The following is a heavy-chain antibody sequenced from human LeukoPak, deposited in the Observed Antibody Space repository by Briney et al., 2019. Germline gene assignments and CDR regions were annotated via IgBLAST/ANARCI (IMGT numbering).Heavy chain of an antibody. D-gene: IGHD5-12*01. CDR3: ARWRRDHSEFDF. J-gene: IGHJ4*02. CDR2: IKRDGSFA. V-gene: IGHV3-7*01. Sequence: SGGSLRLSCAASGFTFSDYWMAWVRQAPGKGLEWVANIKRDGSFAEYGDSLEGRFIISRDNGENSLFLQMSSLRVEDTAVYHCARWRRDHSEFDFWGQGTLVTVSS. CDR1: GFTFSDYW.